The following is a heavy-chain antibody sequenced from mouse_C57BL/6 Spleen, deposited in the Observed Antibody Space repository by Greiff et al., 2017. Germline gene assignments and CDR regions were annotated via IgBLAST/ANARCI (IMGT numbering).Heavy chain of an antibody. D-gene: IGHD2-4*01. CDR3: VGDYDGAMDY. V-gene: IGHV1-26*01. J-gene: IGHJ4*01. CDR2: INPNNGGT. CDR1: GYTFTDSY. Sequence: EVQLQQSGPELVKPGASVKISCKASGYTFTDSYMNWVKQSHGKSLEWIGDINPNNGGTSYNQKFKGKATLTVDKSSSTAYMGLRSLTSEDSAFYYCVGDYDGAMDYWGQGTSVTVSS.